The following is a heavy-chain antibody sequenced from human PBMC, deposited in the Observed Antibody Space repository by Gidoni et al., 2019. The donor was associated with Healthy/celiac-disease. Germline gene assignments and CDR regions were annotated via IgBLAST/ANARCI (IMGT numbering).Heavy chain of an antibody. CDR1: GFTFSSYG. J-gene: IGHJ5*02. V-gene: IGHV3-33*01. CDR3: AREVVVVPAAGAQLKNWFDP. Sequence: QLQLVESGGGVVQPGRSLRLSCAASGFTFSSYGMHWVRQAPGKGLEWVAVIWYDGSNKYYADSAKGRFTISRDNSKNTLYLQMNSLRAEDTAVYYCAREVVVVPAAGAQLKNWFDPWGQGTLVTVSS. CDR2: IWYDGSNK. D-gene: IGHD2-2*01.